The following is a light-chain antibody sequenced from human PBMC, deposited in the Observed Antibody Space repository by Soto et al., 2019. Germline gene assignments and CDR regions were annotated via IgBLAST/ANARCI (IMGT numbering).Light chain of an antibody. Sequence: EIVMTQSPATLSVSPGERATLSCRASQSVSSNLAWYQQKPGQAPRLLIYGASTRATGIPARFSGSGSGTMFTLTNSSLQSEDFAVYYCQQYNNWPGTFGQGTKV. CDR3: QQYNNWPGT. V-gene: IGKV3-15*01. CDR2: GAS. J-gene: IGKJ1*01. CDR1: QSVSSN.